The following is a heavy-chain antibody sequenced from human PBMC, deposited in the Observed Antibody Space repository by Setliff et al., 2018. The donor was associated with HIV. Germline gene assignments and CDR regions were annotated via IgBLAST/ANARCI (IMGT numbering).Heavy chain of an antibody. V-gene: IGHV3-23*01. D-gene: IGHD2-15*01. J-gene: IGHJ6*02. CDR1: GFTFSTFA. Sequence: PGGSLRLSCAASGFTFSTFAMSWVRQAPGKGLEWVSTISHSGETTYFADSVKGRFTISRDNSKNTLYLQMNSLRAEDTAVYYCARGSGGYCSGGSCYFGFGLARWGQGTTVTVSS. CDR2: ISHSGETT. CDR3: ARGSGGYCSGGSCYFGFGLAR.